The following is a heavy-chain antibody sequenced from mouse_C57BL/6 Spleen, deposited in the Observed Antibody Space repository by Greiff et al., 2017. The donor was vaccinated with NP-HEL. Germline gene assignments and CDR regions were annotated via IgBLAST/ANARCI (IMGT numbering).Heavy chain of an antibody. D-gene: IGHD1-1*01. CDR3: ARSGITTVVATSMDY. J-gene: IGHJ4*01. Sequence: QVQLQQPGAELVMPGASVKLSCTASGYTFTSYWMHWVKQRPGQGLEWIGEIDPSDSYTNYTQKFKGKSTLTVDKSSSTAYMQLSSLTSEDSAVYYCARSGITTVVATSMDYWGQGTSVTVSS. V-gene: IGHV1-69*01. CDR1: GYTFTSYW. CDR2: IDPSDSYT.